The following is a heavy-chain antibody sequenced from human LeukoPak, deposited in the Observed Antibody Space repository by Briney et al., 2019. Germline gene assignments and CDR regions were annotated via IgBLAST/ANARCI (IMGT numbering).Heavy chain of an antibody. CDR2: IWYDGSNK. J-gene: IGHJ4*02. D-gene: IGHD6-13*01. V-gene: IGHV3-33*01. CDR3: ASCGIRGYSSSWYGDY. CDR1: GFTFSSYG. Sequence: GGSLRLSCAASGFTFSSYGMHWVRQASGKGLEWVAVIWYDGSNKYYADSVKGRFTISRDNSKNTLYLQMNSLRAGDTAVYYCASCGIRGYSSSWYGDYWGQGTLVTVSS.